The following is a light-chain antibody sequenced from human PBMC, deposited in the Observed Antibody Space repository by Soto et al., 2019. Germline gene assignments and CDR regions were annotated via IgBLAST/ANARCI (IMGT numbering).Light chain of an antibody. V-gene: IGLV2-23*02. J-gene: IGLJ2*01. Sequence: QSVLTQPASVSWSPGQSITISCSGTSSDVGSYNFVSWYQQHPDKAPKLMIYDVNKRPSGVSNRFSGSKSGNTGSRTISGLQAGDEADYYCCAYAGSYICVVVGGGTKVTVL. CDR1: SSDVGSYNF. CDR3: CAYAGSYICVV. CDR2: DVN.